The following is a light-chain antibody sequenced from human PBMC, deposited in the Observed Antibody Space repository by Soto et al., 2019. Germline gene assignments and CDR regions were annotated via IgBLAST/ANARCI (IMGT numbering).Light chain of an antibody. Sequence: QSALTQPASVSGSPGQSITISCTGTSSDVGGYNYVSWYQQHPGKAPKLMIYDVSNRPSGVSDRFSGSKSGNTASLTISGLQAEDEADYYFSSYTNISAVVFGGGTQLTVL. CDR1: SSDVGGYNY. J-gene: IGLJ2*01. CDR2: DVS. CDR3: SSYTNISAVV. V-gene: IGLV2-14*01.